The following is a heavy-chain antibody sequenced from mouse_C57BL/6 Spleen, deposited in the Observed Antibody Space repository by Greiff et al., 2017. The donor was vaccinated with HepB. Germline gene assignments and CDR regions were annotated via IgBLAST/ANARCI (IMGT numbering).Heavy chain of an antibody. Sequence: EVKVVESGGGLVKPGGSLKLSCAASGFTFSSYAMSWVRQTPEKRLEWVATISDGGSYTYYPDNVKGRFTISRDNAKNNLYLQMSHLKSEDTAMYYCARTAQATLFDYWGQGTTLTVSS. D-gene: IGHD3-2*02. CDR1: GFTFSSYA. CDR3: ARTAQATLFDY. J-gene: IGHJ2*01. CDR2: ISDGGSYT. V-gene: IGHV5-4*03.